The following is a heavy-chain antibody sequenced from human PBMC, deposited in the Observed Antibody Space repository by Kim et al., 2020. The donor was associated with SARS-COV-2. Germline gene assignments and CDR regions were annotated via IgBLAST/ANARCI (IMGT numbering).Heavy chain of an antibody. V-gene: IGHV1-69*13. CDR3: ARGAPGFLEWSNHRDYYYGMDV. J-gene: IGHJ6*02. D-gene: IGHD3-3*01. CDR1: GGTFSSYA. CDR2: IIPIFGTA. Sequence: SVKVSCKASGGTFSSYAISWVRQAPGQGLEWMGGIIPIFGTANYAQKFQGRVTITADESTSTAYMELSSLRSEDTAVYYCARGAPGFLEWSNHRDYYYGMDVWGQGTTVTVSS.